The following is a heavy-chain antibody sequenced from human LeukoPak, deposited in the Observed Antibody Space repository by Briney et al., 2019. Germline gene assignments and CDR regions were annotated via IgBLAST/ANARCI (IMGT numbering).Heavy chain of an antibody. CDR3: ARGHSSGWYIGI. Sequence: PGGSLRLSCAASGFTFSSYGMHWVRQAPGKGLEWVAVIWYDGSNKYYADSVEGRFTISRDNSKNTLYLQMNSLRAEDTAVYYCARGHSSGWYIGIWGQGTMVTVSS. J-gene: IGHJ3*02. CDR2: IWYDGSNK. V-gene: IGHV3-33*01. D-gene: IGHD6-19*01. CDR1: GFTFSSYG.